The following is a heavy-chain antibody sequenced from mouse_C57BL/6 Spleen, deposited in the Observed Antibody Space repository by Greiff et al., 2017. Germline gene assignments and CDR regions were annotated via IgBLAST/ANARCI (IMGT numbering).Heavy chain of an antibody. CDR2: IYPGDGDT. Sequence: QVQLKESGAELVKPGASVKISCKASGYAFSSYWMNWVKQRPGKGLEWIGQIYPGDGDTNYNGKFKGKATLTADKSSSTAYMQLSSLTSEDSAVYFCARGGYYGSFYAMDYWGQGTSVTVSS. D-gene: IGHD1-1*01. J-gene: IGHJ4*01. V-gene: IGHV1-80*01. CDR3: ARGGYYGSFYAMDY. CDR1: GYAFSSYW.